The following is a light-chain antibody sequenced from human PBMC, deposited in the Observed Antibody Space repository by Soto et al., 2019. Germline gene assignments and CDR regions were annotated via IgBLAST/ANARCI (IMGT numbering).Light chain of an antibody. CDR3: AAWDDSLIGYV. V-gene: IGLV1-47*01. CDR1: SSNIVSNY. Sequence: QSVLTQPPSASGTPGQRVTISCSGSSSNIVSNYVFWYQQLPGTAPKLLIYRNSQRPSGVPARFSGSKSGSSASLAISGLRSEDEADYYCAAWDDSLIGYVFGTGTKLTVL. J-gene: IGLJ1*01. CDR2: RNS.